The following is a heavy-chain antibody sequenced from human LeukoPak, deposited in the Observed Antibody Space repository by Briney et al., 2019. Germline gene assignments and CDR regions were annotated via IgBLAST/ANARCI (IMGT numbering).Heavy chain of an antibody. J-gene: IGHJ5*02. D-gene: IGHD4-11*01. CDR1: GFTFSSTW. V-gene: IGHV3-74*01. CDR3: AALTGS. Sequence: GGSLRLSCAASGFTFSSTWMNWVRQAPGKGLVWVSHINSDETTTYADSVKGRFTISRDNAKNTLYLQMNSLRAEDTAVYYCAALTGSWGQGTLVTVSS. CDR2: INSDETT.